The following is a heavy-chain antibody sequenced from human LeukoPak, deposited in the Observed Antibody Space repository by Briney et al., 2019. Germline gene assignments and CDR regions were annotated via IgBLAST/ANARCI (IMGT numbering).Heavy chain of an antibody. V-gene: IGHV5-51*01. CDR2: IYPADSDT. Sequence: GESLKISCKGSGYTFTSYWIGWVRQMPGKVLEWMGIIYPADSDTRYSPSFQGQVTISVDKSISTAYLQWSSLKASDTAMYYCARKRRLRLGDFDYWGQGTLVAVSS. J-gene: IGHJ4*02. D-gene: IGHD3-16*01. CDR3: ARKRRLRLGDFDY. CDR1: GYTFTSYW.